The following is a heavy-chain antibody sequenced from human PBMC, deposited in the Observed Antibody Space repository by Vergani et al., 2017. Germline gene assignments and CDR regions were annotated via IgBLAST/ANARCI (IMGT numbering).Heavy chain of an antibody. J-gene: IGHJ5*02. V-gene: IGHV3-48*01. CDR2: ISSSSSTI. CDR3: ARGRDSGYGGNSNWFDP. D-gene: IGHD4-23*01. CDR1: GFTFSTYN. Sequence: EVQLVESGGGLVQPGGSLRLSCAASGFTFSTYNMNWVRQAPGKGLGWVSYISSSSSTIYYADSVKGRFTISRDNAKNSLYLQMNSLRAEDTAVYYCARGRDSGYGGNSNWFDPWGQGTLVTVSS.